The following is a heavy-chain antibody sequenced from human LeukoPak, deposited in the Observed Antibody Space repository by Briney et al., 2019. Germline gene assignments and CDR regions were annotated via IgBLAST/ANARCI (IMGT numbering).Heavy chain of an antibody. D-gene: IGHD6-13*01. J-gene: IGHJ5*02. CDR1: GGSISSSY. CDR3: ARHPASHASSWYPSFDP. CDR2: IYYSGTT. V-gene: IGHV4-59*08. Sequence: PSETLSLTCTVSGGSISSSYWSWIRQPPGKGLEWIGYIYYSGTTGYNPSLRSRVTISVDTSKNQFSLRLSTVIAADTAMYFCARHPASHASSWYPSFDPWGQGTLVTVSS.